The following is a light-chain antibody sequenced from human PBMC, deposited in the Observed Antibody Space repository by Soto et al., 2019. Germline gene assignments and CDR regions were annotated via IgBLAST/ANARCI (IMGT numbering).Light chain of an antibody. J-gene: IGKJ1*01. V-gene: IGKV3-20*01. CDR2: GAS. CDR3: QQYASSPRT. CDR1: QTVSSSQ. Sequence: EIVLTHSPGTLSLSPGEKAALSCRASQTVSSSQLAWYQHKPGQAPRLVVYGASSRATGIPDKFSGSGSGTDFTLTISTLEPEDFAVYYCQQYASSPRTFGQGTKVEIK.